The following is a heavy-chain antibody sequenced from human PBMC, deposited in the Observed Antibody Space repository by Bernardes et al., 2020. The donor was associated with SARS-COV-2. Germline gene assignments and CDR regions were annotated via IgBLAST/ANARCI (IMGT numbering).Heavy chain of an antibody. CDR3: AHRTHYYDSSGGFDY. Sequence: SGPTLVKPTQTLTLTCTFSGFSLSTSGVAVGWIRQPPGKALEWLALIYWDDDRRYSPSLQSRVTITKDTSRNQVVLTMTNLDPVDTGTYYCAHRTHYYDSSGGFDYWGPGTLVTVSS. J-gene: IGHJ4*02. CDR2: IYWDDDR. D-gene: IGHD3-22*01. CDR1: GFSLSTSGVA. V-gene: IGHV2-5*02.